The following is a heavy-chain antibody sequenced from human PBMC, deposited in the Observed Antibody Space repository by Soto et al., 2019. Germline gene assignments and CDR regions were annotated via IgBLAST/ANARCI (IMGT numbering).Heavy chain of an antibody. CDR2: TRNKANSYTT. Sequence: EVQLVESGGGLVQPGGSLRLSCAASGFTFSDHYIDWVRQAPGKGLEWVGRTRNKANSYTTEYAASVKGRFTISRDDSNHSLYLQINNLKTEDTAVDYCARDLMVQGVPNYWGQGTLVTVSS. J-gene: IGHJ4*02. CDR1: GFTFSDHY. D-gene: IGHD3-10*01. V-gene: IGHV3-72*01. CDR3: ARDLMVQGVPNY.